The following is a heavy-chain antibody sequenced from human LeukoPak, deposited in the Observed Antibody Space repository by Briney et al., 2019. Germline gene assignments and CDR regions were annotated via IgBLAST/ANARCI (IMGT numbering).Heavy chain of an antibody. V-gene: IGHV3-7*01. Sequence: GGSLRLSCAASGFTFSRYWMRWVRQAPGKGMEWVANIKQEGSEKDYVASVKGRFTISRDNANNSLYLQMNSLRAEDTAVYYCARDLIAGRSDAFDIWGQGTMVTVSS. CDR2: IKQEGSEK. J-gene: IGHJ3*02. CDR1: GFTFSRYW. D-gene: IGHD6-13*01. CDR3: ARDLIAGRSDAFDI.